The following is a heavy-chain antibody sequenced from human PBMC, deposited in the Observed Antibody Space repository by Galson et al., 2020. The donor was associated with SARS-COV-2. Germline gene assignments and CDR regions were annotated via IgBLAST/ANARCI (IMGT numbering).Heavy chain of an antibody. D-gene: IGHD4-17*01. CDR2: ISYDGSNK. V-gene: IGHV3-30*04. CDR3: ARERWTMVTTLAHDAFDI. CDR1: GFTFSSSA. Sequence: GGSLRLSCAASGFTFSSSAMHWVRQAPGKGLAWVVVISYDGSNKYYADSVKGRFTISRDNSKNTLYLQMNSLRAEDTAVYYCARERWTMVTTLAHDAFDIWGQGTMVTVSS. J-gene: IGHJ3*02.